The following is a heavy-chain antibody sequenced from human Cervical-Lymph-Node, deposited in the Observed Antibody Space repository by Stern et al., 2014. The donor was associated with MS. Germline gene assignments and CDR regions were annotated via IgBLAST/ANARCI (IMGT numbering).Heavy chain of an antibody. V-gene: IGHV3-53*01. CDR1: GFIVSTNY. CDR3: ARGCLFDSSTYCHDY. J-gene: IGHJ4*02. CDR2: IYSDDTT. Sequence: EVQLVESGGGLIQPGGSLRLSCAASGFIVSTNYINWIRQAPGKGLEWVSIIYSDDTTYYADSVRGRFTISRDNSKNTLYLQMNSLRAEDTAVYYCARGCLFDSSTYCHDYWGQGTLVTVSS. D-gene: IGHD3-22*01.